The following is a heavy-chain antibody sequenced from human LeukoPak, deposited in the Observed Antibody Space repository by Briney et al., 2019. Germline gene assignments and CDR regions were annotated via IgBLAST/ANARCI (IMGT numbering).Heavy chain of an antibody. V-gene: IGHV4-59*01. J-gene: IGHJ2*01. Sequence: SETLSLTCTVSGVSLSGYYWNWIRQPPGQGLEWIANIYNTGKTDYNPSLKSRLTISVDTSKNQISLKLSSVTAADTAVYYCARDKGPYWYFDLWGRGTLVTVSS. CDR3: ARDKGPYWYFDL. CDR1: GVSLSGYY. CDR2: IYNTGKT.